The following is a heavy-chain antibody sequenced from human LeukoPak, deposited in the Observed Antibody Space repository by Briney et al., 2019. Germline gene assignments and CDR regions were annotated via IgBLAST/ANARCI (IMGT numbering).Heavy chain of an antibody. V-gene: IGHV3-15*01. Sequence: GGSLRLSCAASGFTFSNAWMRWVRQAPGKGLEWVGRIKSKTDGGTTDYAAPVKGRFTISRDDSKNTLYLQMNSLKTEDTAVYYCTTEKYYYGSGSYYRAFDIWGQGTMVTVSS. CDR2: IKSKTDGGTT. D-gene: IGHD3-10*01. J-gene: IGHJ3*02. CDR1: GFTFSNAW. CDR3: TTEKYYYGSGSYYRAFDI.